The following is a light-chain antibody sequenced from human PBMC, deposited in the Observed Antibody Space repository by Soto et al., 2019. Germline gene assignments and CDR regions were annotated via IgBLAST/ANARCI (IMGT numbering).Light chain of an antibody. CDR3: QQYYSYPPT. Sequence: AIRMTQSPSSFSASTGAIVTITCRASQGISSYLAWYQQKPGKAPKLLIYAASTVQSGVPSRFSGSGSGTDFTLTISCLQSEDFATYYCQQYYSYPPTFGGGTKVEIK. J-gene: IGKJ4*01. CDR2: AAS. V-gene: IGKV1-8*01. CDR1: QGISSY.